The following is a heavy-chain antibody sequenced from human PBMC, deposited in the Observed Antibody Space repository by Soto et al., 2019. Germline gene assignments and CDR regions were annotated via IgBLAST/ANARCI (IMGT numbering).Heavy chain of an antibody. J-gene: IGHJ4*02. CDR3: ARGGGVYYFDY. D-gene: IGHD2-8*02. V-gene: IGHV4-39*07. Sequence: SETLSLTCTVSGGSISSSSYYWGWIRQPPGKGLEWIGSIYYSGNTYYNPPLKSRVTISVDTSKNQFSLKLSSVTAADTAVYYCARGGGVYYFDYWGQGTLVTVS. CDR2: IYYSGNT. CDR1: GGSISSSSYY.